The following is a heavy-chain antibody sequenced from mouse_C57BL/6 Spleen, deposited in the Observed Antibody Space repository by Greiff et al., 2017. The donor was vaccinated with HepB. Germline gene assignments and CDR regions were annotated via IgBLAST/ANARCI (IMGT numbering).Heavy chain of an antibody. V-gene: IGHV5-4*01. D-gene: IGHD2-2*01. CDR1: GFTFSSYA. CDR3: ARFRVTEGNYFDY. Sequence: EVQRVESGGGLVKPGGSLKLSCAASGFTFSSYAMSWVRQTPEKRLEWVATISDGGSYTYYPDNVKGRFTISRDNAKNNLYLQMSHLKSEDTAMYYCARFRVTEGNYFDYWGQGTTLTVSS. CDR2: ISDGGSYT. J-gene: IGHJ2*01.